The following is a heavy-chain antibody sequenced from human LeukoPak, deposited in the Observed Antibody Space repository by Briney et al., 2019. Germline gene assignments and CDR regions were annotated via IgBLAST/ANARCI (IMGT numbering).Heavy chain of an antibody. J-gene: IGHJ4*02. CDR1: GFTFSDYY. CDR2: ISSGSSYT. D-gene: IGHD2-21*01. V-gene: IGHV3-11*05. CDR3: ARVIERLYYFDF. Sequence: PGGSLRLSCAASGFTFSDYYMTWIRQAPGKGLEWVSYISSGSSYTNFADSVKGRFTISRDNAKNSLYLQMNSLRAEDTAVYYFARVIERLYYFDFGGQGTLVTVSS.